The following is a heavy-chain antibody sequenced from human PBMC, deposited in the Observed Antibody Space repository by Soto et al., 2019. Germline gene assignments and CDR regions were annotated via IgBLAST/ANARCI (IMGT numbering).Heavy chain of an antibody. V-gene: IGHV4-4*07. CDR2: VFGNGAGTP. J-gene: IGHJ4*02. CDR1: GGSFTGDY. Sequence: SETLSLTCSVSGGSFTGDYWSWIRQPAGKGLQWIGRVFGNGAGTPIYNSLLKSRARMSADPSKRQFSLALTSVTAADTAVYYCARDLPPYGGRRSPPTGAFEDWGQGIMVTVSS. CDR3: ARDLPPYGGRRSPPTGAFED. D-gene: IGHD2-15*01.